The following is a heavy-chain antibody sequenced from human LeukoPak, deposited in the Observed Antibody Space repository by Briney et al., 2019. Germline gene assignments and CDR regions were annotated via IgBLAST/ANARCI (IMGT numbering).Heavy chain of an antibody. CDR3: ARDPNLYYDSSGGLDY. D-gene: IGHD3-22*01. CDR1: GYTFTGYY. Sequence: VASVKVSCKASGYTFTGYYMHWVRQAPGQGLEWMGWINPNSGGTNYAQKFQGRVTMTRDTSISTAYMELSRLRSDDTAVYYCARDPNLYYDSSGGLDYWGQGTLVTVSS. V-gene: IGHV1-2*02. CDR2: INPNSGGT. J-gene: IGHJ4*02.